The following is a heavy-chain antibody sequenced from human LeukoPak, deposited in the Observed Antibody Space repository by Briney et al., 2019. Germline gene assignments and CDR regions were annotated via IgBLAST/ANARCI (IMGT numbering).Heavy chain of an antibody. CDR3: AKGEGITGTATPDY. CDR1: GFTFSNYG. V-gene: IGHV3-30*18. Sequence: GGSLRLSCAASGFTFSNYGMHWVRQAPGKGLEWMAVMSHDGNNKNYADSVKGRFTISRDNSKNTLFPQMNSLRAEDTAVYYCAKGEGITGTATPDYWGQGTLLTVSS. CDR2: MSHDGNNK. D-gene: IGHD1-20*01. J-gene: IGHJ4*02.